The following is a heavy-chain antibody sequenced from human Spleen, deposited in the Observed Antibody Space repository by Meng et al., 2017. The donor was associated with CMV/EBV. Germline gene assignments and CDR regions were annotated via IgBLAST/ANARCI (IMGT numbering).Heavy chain of an antibody. CDR3: ARATPDSSYYYYGMDV. D-gene: IGHD2-15*01. CDR1: GYSFASYW. CDR2: INPNSGGT. V-gene: IGHV1-2*02. Sequence: GESLKISCKASGYSFASYWIGWVRQMPGKGLEWMGWINPNSGGTNYAQKFQGRVTMTRDTSISTAYMELSRLRSDDTAVYYCARATPDSSYYYYGMDVWGQGTTVTVSS. J-gene: IGHJ6*02.